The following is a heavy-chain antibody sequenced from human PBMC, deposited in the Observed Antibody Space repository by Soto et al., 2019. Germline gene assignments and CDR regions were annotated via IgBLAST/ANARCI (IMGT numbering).Heavy chain of an antibody. V-gene: IGHV1-69*13. Sequence: VKVSCKASGVTFSSYAISWVRQAPGQGLEWMGGIIPIFGTANYAQKFQGRVTITADESTSTAYMELSSLRSEDTAVYYCARHYYDSSGYEHWGQGTLVNVSS. D-gene: IGHD3-22*01. CDR2: IIPIFGTA. J-gene: IGHJ4*02. CDR3: ARHYYDSSGYEH. CDR1: GVTFSSYA.